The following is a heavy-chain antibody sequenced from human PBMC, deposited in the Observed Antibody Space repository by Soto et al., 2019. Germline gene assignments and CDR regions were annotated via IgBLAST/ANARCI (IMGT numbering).Heavy chain of an antibody. CDR3: AKDNRGYSSGWYDFDY. CDR2: ISYDGSNK. D-gene: IGHD6-19*01. CDR1: GFTFSSYG. Sequence: QVQLVESGGGVVQPGRSLRLSCAASGFTFSSYGMHWVRQAPGKGLEWVAVISYDGSNKYYADSVKGRFTISRDNSKNTLYLQMNSLRAEDTAVDYCAKDNRGYSSGWYDFDYWGQGTLVTVSS. J-gene: IGHJ4*02. V-gene: IGHV3-30*18.